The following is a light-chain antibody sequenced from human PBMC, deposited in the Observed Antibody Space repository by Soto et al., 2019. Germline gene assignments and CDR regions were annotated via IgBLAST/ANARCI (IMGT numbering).Light chain of an antibody. Sequence: EIVLTQSPATLSLSPGERATLSCRASQSGSSNYLAWYQQKPGQAPRLLMYGASSRATGIPARFSGSGSGTEFTLTISSLQPDDFATYYCQQYNSYPYTFGQGTKLEIK. J-gene: IGKJ2*01. CDR1: QSGSSNY. V-gene: IGKV3-20*01. CDR2: GAS. CDR3: QQYNSYPYT.